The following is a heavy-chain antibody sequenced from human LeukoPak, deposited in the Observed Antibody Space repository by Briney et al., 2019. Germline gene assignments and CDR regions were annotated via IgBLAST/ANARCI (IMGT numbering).Heavy chain of an antibody. CDR2: ISAYNGNT. J-gene: IGHJ6*03. V-gene: IGHV1-18*01. CDR3: ARVQYYYDSSGYYEYYYYYMDV. CDR1: GGTFSSYA. D-gene: IGHD3-22*01. Sequence: ASVKVSCKASGGTFSSYAISWVRQAPGQGLEWMGWISAYNGNTNYAQKLQGRVTMTTDTSTSTANMELRSLRADDTAVYYCARVQYYYDSSGYYEYYYYYMDVWGKGTTVTVSS.